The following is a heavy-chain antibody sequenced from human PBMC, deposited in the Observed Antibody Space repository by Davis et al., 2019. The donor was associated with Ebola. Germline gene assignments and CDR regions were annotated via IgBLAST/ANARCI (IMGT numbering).Heavy chain of an antibody. D-gene: IGHD4-11*01. CDR1: GGSVSSGSYY. V-gene: IGHV4-61*01. CDR3: ASFIRGPKGSSNLSINWFDP. Sequence: PSETLSLTCTVSGGSVSSGSYYWSWIRQPPGKGLEWIGYIHYSGSTNYNPSLKSRVTISVDTSKNQFSLKLSSVTAADTAVYYCASFIRGPKGSSNLSINWFDPWGQGTLVTVSS. CDR2: IHYSGST. J-gene: IGHJ5*02.